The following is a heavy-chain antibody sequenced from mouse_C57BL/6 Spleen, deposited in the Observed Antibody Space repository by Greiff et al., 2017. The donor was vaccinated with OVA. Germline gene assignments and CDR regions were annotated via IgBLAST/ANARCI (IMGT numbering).Heavy chain of an antibody. V-gene: IGHV5-17*01. CDR2: ISSGSSTI. CDR3: ARGGSKPLFAY. Sequence: EVKLVESGGGLVKPGGSLKLSCAASGFTFSDYGMHWVRQAPEKGLEWVAYISSGSSTIYYADTVKGRCTISRDNAKNTLFLQMTSLRSEDTAMYYCARGGSKPLFAYCGQGTLVTVSA. D-gene: IGHD2-5*01. J-gene: IGHJ3*01. CDR1: GFTFSDYG.